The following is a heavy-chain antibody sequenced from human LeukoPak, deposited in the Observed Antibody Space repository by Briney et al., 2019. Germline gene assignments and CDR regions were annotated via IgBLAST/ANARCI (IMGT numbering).Heavy chain of an antibody. CDR2: ISSIGST. CDR1: GGSINNYY. J-gene: IGHJ3*02. CDR3: ARDPTTVTKGFDI. Sequence: SETLSLTCTVSGGSINNYYWSWIRRPAGKGLEWMGYISSIGSTNYNPSLKSRVTISVDTSKKQFSLKMTSVTAADTAVYYCARDPTTVTKGFDIWGQGTMVTVSS. D-gene: IGHD4-17*01. V-gene: IGHV4-59*01.